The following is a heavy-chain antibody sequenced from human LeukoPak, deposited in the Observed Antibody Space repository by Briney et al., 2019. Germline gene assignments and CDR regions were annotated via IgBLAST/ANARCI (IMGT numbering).Heavy chain of an antibody. CDR3: ARDRTDYGDYDAFDY. V-gene: IGHV3-21*01. J-gene: IGHJ4*02. Sequence: GGSLRLSCAASGFTFSSSSMNWVRQAPGKGLEWVSSISSSSSYIYYADSVKGRFTISRDNAKNSLYLQMNSLRAEDTAVYYCARDRTDYGDYDAFDYWGQGTLVTVSS. CDR2: ISSSSSYI. CDR1: GFTFSSSS. D-gene: IGHD4-17*01.